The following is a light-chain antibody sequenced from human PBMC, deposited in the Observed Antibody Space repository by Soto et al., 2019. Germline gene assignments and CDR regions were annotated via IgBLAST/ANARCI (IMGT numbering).Light chain of an antibody. V-gene: IGLV2-14*01. Sequence: QSVLTQPASVSGSTGQSITISCTGTSSDVGGYNFVSWYQQHPDKAPKLMIYDVTNRPSGVSNRFSGSKSGNTASLPISGLQAEEEADYSCSSYTSISPFVFGPGPKAT. CDR2: DVT. CDR3: SSYTSISPFV. CDR1: SSDVGGYNF. J-gene: IGLJ1*01.